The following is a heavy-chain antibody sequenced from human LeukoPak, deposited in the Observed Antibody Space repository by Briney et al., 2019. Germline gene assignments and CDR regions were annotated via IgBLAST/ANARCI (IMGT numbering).Heavy chain of an antibody. D-gene: IGHD2-15*01. CDR3: ARDEDPYAFDI. Sequence: EASVKVSCKASGYTLTGYYMHWVRQAPGKGLEWMGWINPYSGGTNYAQKFQGRVTMTRDTSISTAYMELSRLRSDDTAMYYCARDEDPYAFDIWGQGTMVTVSS. CDR1: GYTLTGYY. CDR2: INPYSGGT. V-gene: IGHV1-2*02. J-gene: IGHJ3*02.